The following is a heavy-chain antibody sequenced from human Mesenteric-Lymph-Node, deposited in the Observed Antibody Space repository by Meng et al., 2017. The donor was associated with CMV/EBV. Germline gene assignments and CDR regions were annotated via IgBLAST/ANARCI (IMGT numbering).Heavy chain of an antibody. D-gene: IGHD2-2*01. CDR2: ISSSSGYI. CDR1: GFTFSSYS. V-gene: IGHV3-21*04. Sequence: GESLKISCAASGFTFSSYSMNWVRQAPGKGLEWVSSISSSSGYIYYADSVKGRFTISRDNAKNSLYLQMNSLRAEDTALYYCARDRNQLLLDYWGQGTLVTVSS. CDR3: ARDRNQLLLDY. J-gene: IGHJ4*02.